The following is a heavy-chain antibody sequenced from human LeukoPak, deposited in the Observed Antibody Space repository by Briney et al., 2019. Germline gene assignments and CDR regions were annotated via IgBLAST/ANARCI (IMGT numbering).Heavy chain of an antibody. CDR2: FDPEDGET. J-gene: IGHJ4*02. CDR3: ATGQSTMVRGVIITRPLDY. D-gene: IGHD3-10*01. V-gene: IGHV1-24*01. CDR1: GYALTELS. Sequence: GGSVNVSCKVSGYALTELSMHWVRQAPGKGLEGGGGFDPEDGETSYAQKFQGSVTMTEDTSTDTAYMELSSLKSEDTAVCYCATGQSTMVRGVIITRPLDYWGQGTLVTVSS.